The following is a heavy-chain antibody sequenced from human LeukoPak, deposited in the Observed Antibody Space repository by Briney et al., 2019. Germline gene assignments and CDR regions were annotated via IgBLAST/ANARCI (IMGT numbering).Heavy chain of an antibody. CDR1: GPSISISSYH. V-gene: IGHV4-39*01. D-gene: IGHD3-22*01. CDR3: ARHTRRSSGYYSAVYDAFDI. Sequence: KPSETLSLTFTVSGPSISISSYHWGSIRRPPGKGLEWLWTIYSSGSTHYNPSLKSRVTICVDTSKNQFSPKLSSVTPADTALYYCARHTRRSSGYYSAVYDAFDIWGHGKMVTVAS. J-gene: IGHJ3*02. CDR2: IYSSGST.